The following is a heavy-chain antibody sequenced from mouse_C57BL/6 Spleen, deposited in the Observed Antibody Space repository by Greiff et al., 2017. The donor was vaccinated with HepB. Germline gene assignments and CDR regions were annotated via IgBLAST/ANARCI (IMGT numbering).Heavy chain of an antibody. V-gene: IGHV5-4*01. CDR3: ARVGHRQLLMDY. Sequence: EVQVVESGGGLVKPGGSLKLSCAASGFTFSSYAMSWVRQTPEKRLEWVATISDGGSYTYYPDNVKGRFTISRDNAKNNLYLQMSHLKSEDTAMYYCARVGHRQLLMDYWGQGTSVTVSS. D-gene: IGHD3-2*01. CDR2: ISDGGSYT. CDR1: GFTFSSYA. J-gene: IGHJ4*01.